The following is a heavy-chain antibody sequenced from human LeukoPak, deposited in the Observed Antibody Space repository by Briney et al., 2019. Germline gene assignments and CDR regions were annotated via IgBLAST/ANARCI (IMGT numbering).Heavy chain of an antibody. Sequence: PSETLSLTCTVSGGSISSYYWSWIRQPPGKGLEWIGYIYYTGTSYNPSLKSRVTISADTSKNQFSLKLISVTAADTAVYYCAIATMTTVTTAGDWFDPWGQGTLVTVSS. CDR1: GGSISSYY. D-gene: IGHD4-17*01. CDR3: AIATMTTVTTAGDWFDP. V-gene: IGHV4-59*01. CDR2: IYYTGT. J-gene: IGHJ5*02.